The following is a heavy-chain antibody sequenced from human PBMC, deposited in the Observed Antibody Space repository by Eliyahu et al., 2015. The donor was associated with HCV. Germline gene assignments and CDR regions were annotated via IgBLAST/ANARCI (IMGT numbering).Heavy chain of an antibody. CDR2: LSPGEHTK. CDR1: GFPXXAYA. J-gene: IGHJ4*02. V-gene: IGHV3-30*18. CDR3: AKTGRDYGDSPFDY. D-gene: IGHD4-17*01. Sequence: QVHLVQSGGGVVQLGRSLXLXCAASGFPXXAYAMPWVRQAPGKGLEWVALLSPGEHTKYYADSVKGRFSISRDDSENTLYLQMNSLRAEDTAVYYCAKTGRDYGDSPFDYWGQGTLVTVSS.